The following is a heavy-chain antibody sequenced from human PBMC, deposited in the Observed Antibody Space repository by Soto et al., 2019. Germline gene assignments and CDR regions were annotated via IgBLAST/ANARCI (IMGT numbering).Heavy chain of an antibody. CDR1: GYTFTSYY. D-gene: IGHD3-22*01. J-gene: IGHJ5*02. CDR2: INPSGGST. Sequence: QVQLVQSGAEVKKPGASVKVSCKASGYTFTSYYMHWVRQAPGQGLEWMGIINPSGGSTSYAQKFQGRVTMTRDTSTSTVYMELSSLRSEDTAVYYCARDLDSSGYHYNWFDPWGQRTLVTVSS. CDR3: ARDLDSSGYHYNWFDP. V-gene: IGHV1-46*01.